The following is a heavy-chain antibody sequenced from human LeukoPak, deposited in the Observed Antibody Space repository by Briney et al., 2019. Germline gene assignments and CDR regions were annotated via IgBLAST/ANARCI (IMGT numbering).Heavy chain of an antibody. Sequence: GASVKVSCKASDYTYTSYGISWVRQAPGQGLEWMGWISGYNGNTNYAQKFQARVTMTTDTSTTTAYMELRSLRSDDTAVYYYARDGAPGTTFRFDPWGQGTLVIVSS. CDR3: ARDGAPGTTFRFDP. D-gene: IGHD1-1*01. J-gene: IGHJ5*02. CDR1: DYTYTSYG. CDR2: ISGYNGNT. V-gene: IGHV1-18*01.